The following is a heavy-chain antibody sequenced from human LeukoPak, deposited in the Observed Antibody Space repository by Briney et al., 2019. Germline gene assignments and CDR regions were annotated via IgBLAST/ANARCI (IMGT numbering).Heavy chain of an antibody. V-gene: IGHV3-21*01. CDR1: GFTFSSYS. Sequence: KPGGSLRLSCAASGFTFSSYSMNWVRQAPGKGLEWVSSISSSSSYIYYADSVKGRFTISRENAKNSLYLQMNSLRAEDTAVYYCARVHDSSGYYWYFDLWGRGTLVTVSS. CDR2: ISSSSSYI. D-gene: IGHD3-22*01. J-gene: IGHJ2*01. CDR3: ARVHDSSGYYWYFDL.